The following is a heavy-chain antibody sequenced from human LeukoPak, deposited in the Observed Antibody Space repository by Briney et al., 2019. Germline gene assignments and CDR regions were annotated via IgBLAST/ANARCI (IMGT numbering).Heavy chain of an antibody. Sequence: GGSLRLSCAASGFTFSSYSMNWVRQAPGKGLEWVSSISSSSSYIYYADSVKGRFTIPRDNAKNSLYLQMNSLRAGDTAVYYCARDRYDFWSGYSSLSWFDPWGQGTLVTVSS. J-gene: IGHJ5*02. D-gene: IGHD3-3*01. CDR1: GFTFSSYS. CDR3: ARDRYDFWSGYSSLSWFDP. V-gene: IGHV3-21*01. CDR2: ISSSSSYI.